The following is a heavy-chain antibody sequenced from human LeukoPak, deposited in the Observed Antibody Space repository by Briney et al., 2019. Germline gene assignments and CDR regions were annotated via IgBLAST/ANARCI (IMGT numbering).Heavy chain of an antibody. Sequence: ASVKVSRKASGYTFTGYYMHWVRQAPGQGLEWMGWINPNSGGTNYAQKFQGWVTMTRDTSISTAYMELSRLRSDDTAVYYCARAPYGHFFDYWGQGTLVTVSS. CDR2: INPNSGGT. CDR3: ARAPYGHFFDY. V-gene: IGHV1-2*04. J-gene: IGHJ4*02. CDR1: GYTFTGYY. D-gene: IGHD2-21*01.